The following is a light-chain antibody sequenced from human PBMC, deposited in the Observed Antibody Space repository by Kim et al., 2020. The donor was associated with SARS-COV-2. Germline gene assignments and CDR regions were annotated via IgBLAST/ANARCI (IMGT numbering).Light chain of an antibody. CDR1: SSDVGGYNF. J-gene: IGLJ1*01. CDR2: DVS. Sequence: GQSVTFSSTGTSSDVGGYNFVSWYQQHPGKAPKLMIYDVSKRPSGVPDHFSGSKSGNTASLTISGLQAEDEADYYCCSYAGSYTYVFGTGTKVTVL. CDR3: CSYAGSYTYV. V-gene: IGLV2-11*01.